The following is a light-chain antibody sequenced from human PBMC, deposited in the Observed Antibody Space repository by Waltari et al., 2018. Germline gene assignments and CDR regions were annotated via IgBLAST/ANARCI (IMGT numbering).Light chain of an antibody. J-gene: IGLJ3*02. CDR3: SSFTTRSTWV. Sequence: QFALTQPASVSGSPGQSITISCTGTSSDIGTYDYVSWYQQHPGEAPKLILYDVSHRPSGLPNRFSGSKSDNTASLTISGLQAEDESDYYCSSFTTRSTWVFGGGTKLTVL. CDR1: SSDIGTYDY. V-gene: IGLV2-14*03. CDR2: DVS.